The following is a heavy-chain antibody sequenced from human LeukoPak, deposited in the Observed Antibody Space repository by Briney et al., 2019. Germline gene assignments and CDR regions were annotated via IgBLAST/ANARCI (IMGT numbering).Heavy chain of an antibody. Sequence: SVKVSCKASGGTFSSYAISWVRQAPGQGLEWMGGIIPIFGTANYAQKFQGRVTITADESTSTAYMELSSLRSEDTAVYYCARDLEYCSSTSCYLGVWGQGTMVTVSS. D-gene: IGHD2-2*01. V-gene: IGHV1-69*13. CDR1: GGTFSSYA. J-gene: IGHJ3*01. CDR3: ARDLEYCSSTSCYLGV. CDR2: IIPIFGTA.